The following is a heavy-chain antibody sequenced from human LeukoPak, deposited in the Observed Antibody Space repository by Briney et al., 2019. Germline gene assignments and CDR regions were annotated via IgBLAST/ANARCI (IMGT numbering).Heavy chain of an antibody. J-gene: IGHJ4*02. CDR2: ISAYNGNT. CDR1: GYTFTIYG. V-gene: IGHV1-18*01. Sequence: ASVTVSFTASGYTFTIYGITWVRLAPGQGLEWMGWISAYNGNTNYAQKLQGRVTMTTDTSTSTAYMELRSLRSDDTAVYYCAREGGPGGSPWVGFDYWGQGTLVTVSS. CDR3: AREGGPGGSPWVGFDY. D-gene: IGHD1-26*01.